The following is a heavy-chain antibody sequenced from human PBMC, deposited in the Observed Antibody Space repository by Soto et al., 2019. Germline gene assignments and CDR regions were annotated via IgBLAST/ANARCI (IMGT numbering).Heavy chain of an antibody. D-gene: IGHD5-18*01. CDR2: IWYDGSNK. V-gene: IGHV3-33*01. CDR1: GFTFSSYG. J-gene: IGHJ4*02. CDR3: ARDAMGYSYGLTFDY. Sequence: PGGSLRLSCAASGFTFSSYGMHWVRQAPGKGLEWVAVIWYDGSNKYYADSVKGRFTISRDNSKNTLYLQMNSLRAEDTAVYYCARDAMGYSYGLTFDYWGQGTLVTVSS.